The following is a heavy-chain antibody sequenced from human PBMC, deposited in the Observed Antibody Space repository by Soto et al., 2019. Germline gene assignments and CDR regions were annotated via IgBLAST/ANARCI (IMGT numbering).Heavy chain of an antibody. J-gene: IGHJ3*02. CDR1: GLSVTANY. CDR3: ARRDESETFDI. Sequence: EVQLVESGGGLIQPGGSLRLICAASGLSVTANYMTWVRQAPGKVLEWLSIIYGGGGTYYADSLKGRAIISRDGSRNMVFLQMNSLTAEDAGVYYCARRDESETFDIWCRGTAVNVSS. CDR2: IYGGGGT. V-gene: IGHV3-53*01.